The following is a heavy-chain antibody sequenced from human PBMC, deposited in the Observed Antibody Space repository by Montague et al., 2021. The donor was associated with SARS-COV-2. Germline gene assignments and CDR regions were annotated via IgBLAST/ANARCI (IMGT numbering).Heavy chain of an antibody. Sequence: SLRLSCAASGFTVSSYWMHWVRQAPGKGLVWVSRINSDGSSTGYADSVRGRFTISRDNAKNTLYLQMNSLRAEDTAVYYWARGGPVTIYYFDYWGQGTLVTVSS. CDR2: INSDGSST. D-gene: IGHD5-18*01. J-gene: IGHJ4*02. CDR3: ARGGPVTIYYFDY. V-gene: IGHV3-74*01. CDR1: GFTVSSYW.